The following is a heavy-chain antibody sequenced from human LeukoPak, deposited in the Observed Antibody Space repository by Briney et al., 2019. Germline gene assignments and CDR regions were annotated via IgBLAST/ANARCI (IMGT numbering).Heavy chain of an antibody. Sequence: AGGSLRLSCAASGLTFSSDWMSWVRQAPGKGLEWVANIKVDGSEKYYVDSVKGRFTISRDNAKNSLYLQMNSLRAEDTAVYYCARDPQYFHWLRYFDYWGQGTLVTVFS. J-gene: IGHJ4*02. CDR2: IKVDGSEK. CDR3: ARDPQYFHWLRYFDY. D-gene: IGHD3-9*01. CDR1: GLTFSSDW. V-gene: IGHV3-7*04.